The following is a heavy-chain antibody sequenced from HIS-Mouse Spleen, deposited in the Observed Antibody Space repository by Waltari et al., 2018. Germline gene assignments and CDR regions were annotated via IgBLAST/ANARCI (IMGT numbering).Heavy chain of an antibody. V-gene: IGHV1-2*02. CDR1: GYTFTGYY. CDR2: INPNMAGT. D-gene: IGHD1-26*01. CDR3: ARRVIVGAYYFDY. Sequence: QVQLVQSGAEVKKPGASVKVSCKASGYTFTGYYMHWVRQAPGQGLEWMGWINPNMAGTNYAQKVQGRGTMTRDTSISTAYMELSRLRSDDTAVYYCARRVIVGAYYFDYWGQGTLVTVSS. J-gene: IGHJ4*02.